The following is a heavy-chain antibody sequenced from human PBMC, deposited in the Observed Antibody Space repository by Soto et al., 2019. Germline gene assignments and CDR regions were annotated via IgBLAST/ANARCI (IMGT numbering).Heavy chain of an antibody. J-gene: IGHJ6*02. D-gene: IGHD4-17*01. Sequence: GASVKVSCKVSGYTLTELSMHWVRQAPGKGLEWMGGFDPEDGETIYAQKFQGRVTMTEDTSTDTAYMELSSLRSEDTAVYYCATDYGDYLPEYYYYHGMDVWGQGTTVTVSS. CDR3: ATDYGDYLPEYYYYHGMDV. V-gene: IGHV1-24*01. CDR2: FDPEDGET. CDR1: GYTLTELS.